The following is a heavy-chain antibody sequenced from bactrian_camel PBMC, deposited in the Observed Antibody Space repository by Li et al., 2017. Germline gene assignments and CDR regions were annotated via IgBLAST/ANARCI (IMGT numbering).Heavy chain of an antibody. V-gene: IGHV3S40*01. CDR2: ISYNGGFT. Sequence: VQLVESGGDLVQPGGSLTLSCTASGFPFSRTDMSWVRQVPGKELEWISVISYNGGFTSYSNSVKGRFTISQDNAKNTLYLQMNNLKPEDTAMYYCTTAQGYIDPWFPRANYNYWGQGTQVTVS. CDR3: TTAQGYIDPWFPRANYNY. J-gene: IGHJ4*01. CDR1: GFPFSRTD. D-gene: IGHD5*01.